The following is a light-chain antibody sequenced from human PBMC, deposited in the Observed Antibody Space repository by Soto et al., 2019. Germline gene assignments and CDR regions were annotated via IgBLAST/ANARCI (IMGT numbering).Light chain of an antibody. CDR1: QSISSW. CDR3: HQYNSYWT. J-gene: IGKJ1*01. CDR2: AAS. V-gene: IGKV1-5*01. Sequence: DIQMTQSPSTLSASVGDRVTITCRASQSISSWLAWYQQKPGKAPKVLIYAASTLQSGVPSRFSGSGSGAEFTLTISSLQPDDFATYYCHQYNSYWTFGQGTKV.